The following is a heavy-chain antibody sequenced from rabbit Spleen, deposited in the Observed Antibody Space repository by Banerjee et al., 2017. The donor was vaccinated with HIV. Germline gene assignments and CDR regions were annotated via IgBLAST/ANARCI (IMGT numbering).Heavy chain of an antibody. V-gene: IGHV1S45*01. CDR3: ARDRGSSYYGDWLDL. J-gene: IGHJ5*01. D-gene: IGHD8-1*01. Sequence: QEQLVESGGGLVQPEGSLTLTCTASGFSFSSSYYMCWVRQAPGKGLEWIACIYTGSSGNTYYASWAKGRFTISKTSSTMVTLQMTSLTAADTATYFCARDRGSSYYGDWLDLWGPGTLVTVS. CDR1: GFSFSSSYY. CDR2: IYTGSSGNT.